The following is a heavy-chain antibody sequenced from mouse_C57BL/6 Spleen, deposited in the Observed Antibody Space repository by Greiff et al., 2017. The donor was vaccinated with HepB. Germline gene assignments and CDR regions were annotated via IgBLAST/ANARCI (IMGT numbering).Heavy chain of an antibody. Sequence: VQLQQSGPELVKPGASVKISCKASGYAFSSSWMNWVKQRPGKGLEWIGRSYPGDGDTNYNGKFKGKATLTADKSSSTAYMQLSSLTSEDSAVYFCARDYGNYFDYWGQGTTLTVSS. V-gene: IGHV1-82*01. CDR1: GYAFSSSW. CDR2: SYPGDGDT. D-gene: IGHD2-1*01. J-gene: IGHJ2*01. CDR3: ARDYGNYFDY.